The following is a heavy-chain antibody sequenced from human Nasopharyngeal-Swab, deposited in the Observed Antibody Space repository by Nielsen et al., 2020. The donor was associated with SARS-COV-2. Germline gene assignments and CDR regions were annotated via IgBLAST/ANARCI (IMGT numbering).Heavy chain of an antibody. J-gene: IGHJ6*02. CDR1: GASFSVYD. D-gene: IGHD5-18*01. CDR2: INHSGST. V-gene: IGHV4-34*01. Sequence: SETLSLTCAVYGASFSVYDWSWIRQSPGKGLEWIGEINHSGSTKHNPSLKSRVTLSLDTSKNQFSLKLSSVTAADTAVYYCARGGRVDTTRDYYYYYGMDVWGQGTTVTVSS. CDR3: ARGGRVDTTRDYYYYYGMDV.